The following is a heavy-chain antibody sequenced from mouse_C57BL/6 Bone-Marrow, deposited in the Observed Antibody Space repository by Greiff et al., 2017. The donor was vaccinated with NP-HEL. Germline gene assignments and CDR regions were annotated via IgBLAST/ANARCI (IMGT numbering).Heavy chain of an antibody. V-gene: IGHV2-5*01. D-gene: IGHD2-4*01. CDR3: AKNYDYDQSYYYYAMDY. J-gene: IGHJ4*01. CDR2: LWRGGST. Sequence: VKLMESGPGLVQPSQSLSITCTVSGFSLPSYDVHWVRQSPGQGLEWLGVLWRGGSTDYNAAFMSRLSLTKDTSTSQVFFKMTSLQADDTVIYYCAKNYDYDQSYYYYAMDYWGQGTSVTVSS. CDR1: GFSLPSYD.